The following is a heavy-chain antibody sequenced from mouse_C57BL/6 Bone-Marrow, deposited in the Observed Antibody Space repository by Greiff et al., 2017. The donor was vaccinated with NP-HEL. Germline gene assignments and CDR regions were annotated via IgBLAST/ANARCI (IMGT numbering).Heavy chain of an antibody. CDR1: GFSFTSYA. CDR3: ARKPELGSYYYAMDY. Sequence: QVQLTESGPGLVAPSQSLSITCPVSGFSFTSYAISWVRPPPGKGLEWLGVIWTGGGTNYNSALQSRLSISKDNSKCQVFLKMNSLQTDDTARYYCARKPELGSYYYAMDYWGQGTAVTVCS. D-gene: IGHD3-3*01. J-gene: IGHJ4*01. V-gene: IGHV2-9-1*01. CDR2: IWTGGGT.